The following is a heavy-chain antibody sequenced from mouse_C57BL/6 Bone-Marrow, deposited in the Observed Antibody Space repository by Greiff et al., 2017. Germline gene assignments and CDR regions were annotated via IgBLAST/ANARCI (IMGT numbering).Heavy chain of an antibody. CDR1: GYTFTSYG. CDR3: ARLELLAMDY. Sequence: QVQLQQSGAELARPGASVKLSCKASGYTFTSYGISWVKQRTGQGLEWIGEIYPRSGNTYYNEKFKGKATLTADKSSSTAYMELRSLTSEDSAVYFCARLELLAMDYWGQGTSGTVSS. D-gene: IGHD1-1*01. V-gene: IGHV1-81*01. CDR2: IYPRSGNT. J-gene: IGHJ4*01.